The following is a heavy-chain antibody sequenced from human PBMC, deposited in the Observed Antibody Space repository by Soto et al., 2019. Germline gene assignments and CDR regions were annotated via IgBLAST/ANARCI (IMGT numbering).Heavy chain of an antibody. J-gene: IGHJ5*02. V-gene: IGHV4-30-4*01. CDR2: INNSGST. Sequence: PSETLSLTWTVSGGYISSGEYYWSWIRQPPGKGLEGLGYINNSGSTSYHPPLKSRVTIAVDTSKHQFSLNLSSVTAADTAVYYCAGSIAARWFDPWGQGTLVTVS. D-gene: IGHD6-6*01. CDR1: GGYISSGEYY. CDR3: AGSIAARWFDP.